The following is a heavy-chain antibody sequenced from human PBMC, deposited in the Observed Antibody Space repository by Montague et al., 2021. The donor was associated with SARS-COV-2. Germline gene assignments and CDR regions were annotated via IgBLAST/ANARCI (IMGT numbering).Heavy chain of an antibody. CDR3: ARGSGCSSGSCYSDWDPHYYYGMDV. J-gene: IGHJ6*02. Sequence: SETLSLTCAVYGGSFSGYYWSWIRQPPGKGMEWIGEINHSGSTYYNPALKSRVTISVDTSKNQFSLKLSSVTAADTAVYYCARGSGCSSGSCYSDWDPHYYYGMDVWGQGTTVTVSS. D-gene: IGHD2-15*01. V-gene: IGHV4-34*01. CDR2: INHSGST. CDR1: GGSFSGYY.